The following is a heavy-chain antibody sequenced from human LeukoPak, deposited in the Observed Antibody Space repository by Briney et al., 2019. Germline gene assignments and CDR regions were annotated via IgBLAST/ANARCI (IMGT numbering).Heavy chain of an antibody. CDR1: GYIFTDYN. Sequence: ASVKVSCEASGYIFTDYNIHWVRQAPGQGLEWMGWINPNSGDTNYAQNFQGRVTITRDTSITTAYMQLNELGSNESAVYYCARADGGTYSHNYWGQGTLVTVSS. V-gene: IGHV1-2*02. CDR3: ARADGGTYSHNY. CDR2: INPNSGDT. D-gene: IGHD1-26*01. J-gene: IGHJ4*02.